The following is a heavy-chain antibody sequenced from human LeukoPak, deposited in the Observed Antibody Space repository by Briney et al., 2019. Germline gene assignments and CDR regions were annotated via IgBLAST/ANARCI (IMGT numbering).Heavy chain of an antibody. D-gene: IGHD6-19*01. Sequence: GGSLRLSCAASGFTVSSNYMSWVRQAPGKGLEWVSVIYSGGSTYYADSVKGRFTISRDNSKNTLYLQMNSLRAEDTAVYYSARESSYSSGWYYFDYWGQGTLVTVSS. CDR2: IYSGGST. CDR1: GFTVSSNY. V-gene: IGHV3-66*02. CDR3: ARESSYSSGWYYFDY. J-gene: IGHJ4*02.